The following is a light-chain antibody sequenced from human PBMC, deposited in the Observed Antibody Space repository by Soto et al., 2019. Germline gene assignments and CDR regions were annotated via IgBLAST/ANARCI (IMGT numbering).Light chain of an antibody. CDR1: QSVSSSY. CDR3: QQYVSSPRT. CDR2: GAS. V-gene: IGKV3-20*01. J-gene: IGKJ1*01. Sequence: EIVLTQSPGTLSLSPGERATLSYRASQSVSSSYLAWYQQRPGQAPRLLIYGASSRATGIPDRFSGSGSGTDFTLIISRLEPEDFAVYYCQQYVSSPRTFGQGTKVEIK.